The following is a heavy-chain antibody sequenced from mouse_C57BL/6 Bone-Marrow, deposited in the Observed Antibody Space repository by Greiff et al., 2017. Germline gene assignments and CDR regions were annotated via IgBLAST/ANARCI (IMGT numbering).Heavy chain of an antibody. CDR3: ALIYYDYDGPFAY. V-gene: IGHV1-64*01. J-gene: IGHJ3*01. Sequence: VKLQQPGAELVKPGASVKLSCKASGYTFTSYWMHWVKQRPGQGLEWIGMIHPNSGSTNYNEKFKSKATLTVNKSSSTAYMQISSLTSEDSAVYYCALIYYDYDGPFAYWGQGTLVTVSA. CDR2: IHPNSGST. CDR1: GYTFTSYW. D-gene: IGHD2-4*01.